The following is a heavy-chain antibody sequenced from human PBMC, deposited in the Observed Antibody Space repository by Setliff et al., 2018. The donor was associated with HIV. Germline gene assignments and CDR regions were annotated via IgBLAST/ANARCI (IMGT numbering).Heavy chain of an antibody. J-gene: IGHJ4*02. CDR3: VRDAVDSAGDY. D-gene: IGHD6-25*01. CDR2: IDHSGKT. V-gene: IGHV4-39*02. Sequence: SETLSLTCAVSGGSISSGGYSWSWIRQPPGKGPEWIGSIDHSGKTFYKSSLKSRVTISVDTSKNTFSLRLTSMTAADTAVYYCVRDAVDSAGDYWGQGKVVTVSS. CDR1: GGSISSGGYS.